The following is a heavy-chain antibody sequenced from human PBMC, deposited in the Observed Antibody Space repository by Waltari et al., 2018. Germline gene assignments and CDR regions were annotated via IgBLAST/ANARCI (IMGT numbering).Heavy chain of an antibody. V-gene: IGHV3-21*01. CDR1: GFAFSSYT. D-gene: IGHD3-16*01. CDR2: ISSNSRYK. J-gene: IGHJ4*02. Sequence: EVKVVQSGGGLFRPGGSLTLSCSASGFAFSSYTMDWVRQAPGKGLEWVSSISSNSRYKNYVDSTKGRFTISRDNAKNSVYLLMNSLRVEDTAIYFCARPRAMGEIDHWGQGTLVAVSS. CDR3: ARPRAMGEIDH.